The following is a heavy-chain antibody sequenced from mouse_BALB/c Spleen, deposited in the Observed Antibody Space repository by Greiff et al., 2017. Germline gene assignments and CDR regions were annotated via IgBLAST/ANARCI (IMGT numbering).Heavy chain of an antibody. CDR3: AREDGYYDY. J-gene: IGHJ2*01. CDR1: GYSFTGYY. CDR2: INPYNGAT. V-gene: IGHV1-31*01. D-gene: IGHD2-3*01. Sequence: EVQLQESGPELVKPGASVKISCKASGYSFTGYYMHWVKQSHVKSLEWIGRINPYNGATSYNQNFKDKASLTVDKSSSTAYMELHSLTSEDSAVYYCAREDGYYDYWGQGTTLTVSS.